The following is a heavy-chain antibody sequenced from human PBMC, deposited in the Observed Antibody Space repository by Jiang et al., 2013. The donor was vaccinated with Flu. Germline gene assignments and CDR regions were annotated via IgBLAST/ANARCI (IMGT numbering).Heavy chain of an antibody. D-gene: IGHD6-13*01. CDR2: VSDSGGST. CDR3: AKGTSSSWPSFEY. Sequence: VQLLESGGGLVQPGGSLRLSCAASGFAFSGYAMTWVRQAPGKGLEWVSTVSDSGGSTYYADSVKGRFTISRDNSKNTLYLQMNSLRAEDTAVYYCAKGTSSSWPSFEYWGQGTLVTVSS. J-gene: IGHJ4*02. CDR1: GFAFSGYA. V-gene: IGHV3-23*01.